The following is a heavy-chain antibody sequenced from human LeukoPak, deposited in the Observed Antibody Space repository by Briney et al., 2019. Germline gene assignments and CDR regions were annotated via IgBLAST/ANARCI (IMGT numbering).Heavy chain of an antibody. CDR2: NYYSGST. J-gene: IGHJ4*02. D-gene: IGHD5/OR15-5a*01. Sequence: SETLSLTCTVSGGSISSYYWSWIRQPPGKGLEWIGYNYYSGSTNYNPSLKSRVTISVDTSKNQFSLKLSSVTAADTAVYYCAREVLGTSNYFDYWGQGTLVTVSS. CDR1: GGSISSYY. CDR3: AREVLGTSNYFDY. V-gene: IGHV4-59*12.